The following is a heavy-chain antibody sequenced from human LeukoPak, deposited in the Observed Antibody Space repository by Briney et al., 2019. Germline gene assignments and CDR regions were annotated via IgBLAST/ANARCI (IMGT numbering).Heavy chain of an antibody. CDR1: GGTFSSYA. CDR2: IIPIFGIA. V-gene: IGHV1-69*04. CDR3: ARGGLQAPGWFDP. D-gene: IGHD4-11*01. J-gene: IGHJ5*02. Sequence: ASVKVSRKASGGTFSSYAISWVRQAPGQGLEWMGRIIPIFGIANYAQKFQGRVTITADKSTSTAYMELSSLRSEDTAVYYCARGGLQAPGWFDPWGQGTLVTVSS.